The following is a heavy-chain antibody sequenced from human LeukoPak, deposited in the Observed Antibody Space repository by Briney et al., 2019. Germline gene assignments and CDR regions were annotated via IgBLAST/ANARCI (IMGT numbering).Heavy chain of an antibody. V-gene: IGHV4-59*01. CDR3: ARGWTGTVAGWFDP. CDR1: GVSITTSY. Sequence: SETLSLTCTVSGVSITTSYWSWIRRPPGKGLEWIGYISYSGSTSYNPSLKSRVTISIDTSKKQISLKLSSVTAADTAVYYCARGWTGTVAGWFDPWGQGTLVTVSS. CDR2: ISYSGST. J-gene: IGHJ5*02. D-gene: IGHD1-7*01.